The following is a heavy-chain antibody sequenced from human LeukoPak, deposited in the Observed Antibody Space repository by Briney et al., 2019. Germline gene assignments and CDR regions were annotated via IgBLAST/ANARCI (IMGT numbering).Heavy chain of an antibody. D-gene: IGHD3-16*02. CDR3: AREGRREGLMITFGGAISL. CDR1: GYTFTSYY. V-gene: IGHV1-46*01. J-gene: IGHJ4*02. Sequence: ASVKVSCKASGYTFTSYYMHWVRQAPGQGLEWMGIINPSGGSTSYAQKFQGRVTMTRDTSTSTVYMELSSLRSEDTAVYYCAREGRREGLMITFGGAISLWGQGTLVTVSS. CDR2: INPSGGST.